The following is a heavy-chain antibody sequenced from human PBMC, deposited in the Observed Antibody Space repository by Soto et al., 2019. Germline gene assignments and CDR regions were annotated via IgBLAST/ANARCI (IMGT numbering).Heavy chain of an antibody. D-gene: IGHD2-2*01. J-gene: IGHJ6*02. CDR3: ARRGVVVPAAPYYYYGMDV. V-gene: IGHV3-21*01. CDR2: ISSSSSYI. CDR1: GFTLSSYS. Sequence: EVQLVESGGGLVKPGGSLRLSCAASGFTLSSYSMNWVRQAPGKGLEWVSSISSSSSYIYYADSVKGRFTISRDNAKNSLYLQMNSLRAEDTAVYYCARRGVVVPAAPYYYYGMDVWGQGTTVTVSS.